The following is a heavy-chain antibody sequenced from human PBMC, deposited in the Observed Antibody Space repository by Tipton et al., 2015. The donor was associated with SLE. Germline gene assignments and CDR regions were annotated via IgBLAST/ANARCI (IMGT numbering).Heavy chain of an antibody. CDR2: ISGGST. CDR1: GFTVSSNE. D-gene: IGHD6-19*01. Sequence: GSLRLSCAASGFTVSSNEMSWVRQAPGKGLEWVSSISGGSTYYADSRKGRFTISRDNSKNTLHLQMNSLRAEDTAVYYCASGYSSGWYRKYFDLWGRGTLVTVSS. J-gene: IGHJ2*01. V-gene: IGHV3-38-3*01. CDR3: ASGYSSGWYRKYFDL.